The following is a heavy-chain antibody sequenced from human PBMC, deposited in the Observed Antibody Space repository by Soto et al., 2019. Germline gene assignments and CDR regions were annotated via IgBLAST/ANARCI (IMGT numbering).Heavy chain of an antibody. CDR3: ARDDVVVVAITNWFDP. D-gene: IGHD2-15*01. Sequence: PGGSLRLSCAASGFTFIKYWMNWVRQAPGKGLEWVANIKEDGSERYYVDSVKGRFTISRDNAKNSLYLQMNSLRAEDTAVYYCARDDVVVVAITNWFDPWGQGTLVTVSS. V-gene: IGHV3-7*04. J-gene: IGHJ5*02. CDR2: IKEDGSER. CDR1: GFTFIKYW.